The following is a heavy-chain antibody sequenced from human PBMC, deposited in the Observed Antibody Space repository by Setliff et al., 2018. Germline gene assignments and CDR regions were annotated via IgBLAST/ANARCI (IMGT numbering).Heavy chain of an antibody. CDR2: IYHSGST. J-gene: IGHJ4*02. CDR1: GGSFSGYY. Sequence: SETLSLTCAVYGGSFSGYYWSWIRQPPGTGLEWIGSIYHSGSTNNNPSLRSRVTISVATSKNQFSLKLSSVTTADTAVYYCARGGYSRGPPVYYFDYWGQGTLVTVSS. D-gene: IGHD5-12*01. V-gene: IGHV4-34*01. CDR3: ARGGYSRGPPVYYFDY.